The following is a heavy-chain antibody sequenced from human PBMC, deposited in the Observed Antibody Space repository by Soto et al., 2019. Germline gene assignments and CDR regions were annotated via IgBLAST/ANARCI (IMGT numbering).Heavy chain of an antibody. D-gene: IGHD5-18*01. CDR1: GGSISSGGYY. V-gene: IGHV4-31*03. J-gene: IGHJ6*02. CDR3: ARGIQLGDYYYGMDV. Sequence: PSETLSLTCTVSGGSISSGGYYWSWIRQHPGKGLEWIGYIYYSGSTYYNPSLKSRVTISVDTSKNQFSLKLSSVTAADTAVYYCARGIQLGDYYYGMDVWGQGTTVTVSS. CDR2: IYYSGST.